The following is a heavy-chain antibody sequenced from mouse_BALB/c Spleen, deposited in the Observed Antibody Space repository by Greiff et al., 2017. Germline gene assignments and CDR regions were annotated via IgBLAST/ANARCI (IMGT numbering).Heavy chain of an antibody. J-gene: IGHJ4*01. CDR1: GFTFSDYG. CDR3: ARRPKFGYDGYYAMDY. V-gene: IGHV5-15*02. CDR2: ISNLAYSI. Sequence: VKLVESGGGLVQPGGSRKLSCAASGFTFSDYGMAWVRQAPGKGPEWVAFISNLAYSIYYADTVTGRFIISRENAKNTLYLEMSSLRSEDTAMYYCARRPKFGYDGYYAMDYWGQGTSVTVSS. D-gene: IGHD2-3*01.